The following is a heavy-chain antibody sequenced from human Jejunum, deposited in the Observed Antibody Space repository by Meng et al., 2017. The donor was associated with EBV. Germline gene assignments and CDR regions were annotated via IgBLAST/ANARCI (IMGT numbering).Heavy chain of an antibody. CDR2: TFYRSMWYN. V-gene: IGHV6-1*01. Sequence: VDRNQHGSGLVDTSPTPSLSCAISGESVFSNSSAWNWIRQSPSRVLEWLGRTFYRSMWYNHYAPSVESRININADTSKNQLSLQLNSVTPEDTAVYYCTRESTTGCVDYWGQGTLVTVSS. CDR1: GESVFSNSSA. CDR3: TRESTTGCVDY. J-gene: IGHJ4*02. D-gene: IGHD1-1*01.